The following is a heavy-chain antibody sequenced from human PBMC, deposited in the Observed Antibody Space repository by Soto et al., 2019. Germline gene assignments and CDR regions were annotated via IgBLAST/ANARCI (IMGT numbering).Heavy chain of an antibody. D-gene: IGHD6-6*01. V-gene: IGHV4-31*03. CDR2: IYYSGST. CDR1: GGSISSCGYY. CDR3: ARVLRYQSIAVDY. J-gene: IGHJ4*02. Sequence: PSETLSLTCTVSGGSISSCGYYWSWIRQHPGKGLEWIGYIYYSGSTYYNPSLKSRVTISVDTSKNQFSLKLSSVTAADTAVYYCARVLRYQSIAVDYWGQGTLVTVSS.